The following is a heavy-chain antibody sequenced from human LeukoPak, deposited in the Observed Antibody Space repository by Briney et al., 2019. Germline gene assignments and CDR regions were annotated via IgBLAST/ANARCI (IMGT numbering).Heavy chain of an antibody. J-gene: IGHJ6*02. CDR2: IYPSGST. CDR1: GGSISSSNW. Sequence: ASETLSLTCAVSGGSISSSNWWSWVRQPPGQGLEWIGEIYPSGSTNYNPSLKSRVTISVDKSKNQYSLNLSSVTAADTAVYYCARDPPRGYGLDVWGPGITVTVS. V-gene: IGHV4-4*02. CDR3: ARDPPRGYGLDV.